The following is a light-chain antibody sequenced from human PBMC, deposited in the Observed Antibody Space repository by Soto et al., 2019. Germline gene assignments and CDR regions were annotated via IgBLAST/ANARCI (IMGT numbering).Light chain of an antibody. CDR2: GAS. V-gene: IGKV3-20*01. J-gene: IGKJ3*01. CDR1: QSVSSSY. CDR3: QQYGSSPFT. Sequence: TPAQGTVSLPQGPRPWLPCRASQSVSSSYLAWYQQKPGQAPRLLIYGASSRATGIPDRFSGSGSATDFTLTISRLEPEDFAVYYCQQYGSSPFTFGPGTKVDIK.